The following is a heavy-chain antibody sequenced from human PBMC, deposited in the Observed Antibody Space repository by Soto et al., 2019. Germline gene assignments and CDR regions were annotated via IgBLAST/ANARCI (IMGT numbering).Heavy chain of an antibody. J-gene: IGHJ6*03. CDR2: TYYRSKWYN. Sequence: SQTLSLTCAISGDSVSSNSAAWNWIRQSPSRGLEWLGRTYYRSKWYNDYAVSVKSRITINPDTSKNQFSPQLNSVTPEDTAVYYCARDFGRYNWNLGGYYYYMDVWGKGTTVTVSS. CDR3: ARDFGRYNWNLGGYYYYMDV. D-gene: IGHD1-7*01. V-gene: IGHV6-1*01. CDR1: GDSVSSNSAA.